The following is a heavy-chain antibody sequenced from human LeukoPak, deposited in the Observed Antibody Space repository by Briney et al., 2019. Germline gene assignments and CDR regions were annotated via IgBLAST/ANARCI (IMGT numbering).Heavy chain of an antibody. J-gene: IGHJ6*03. Sequence: SETLSLTCTVSGYSIRSGYYWGWIRQPPGKGPEWIGSIFRDGTAYYNPSLKSRVSISVDTSRNQFFLNLRSVTAADTAVYFCARTYCGGNCHFFYYNYYMDVWGKGTTVTVSS. CDR2: IFRDGTA. CDR3: ARTYCGGNCHFFYYNYYMDV. D-gene: IGHD2-21*02. V-gene: IGHV4-38-2*02. CDR1: GYSIRSGYY.